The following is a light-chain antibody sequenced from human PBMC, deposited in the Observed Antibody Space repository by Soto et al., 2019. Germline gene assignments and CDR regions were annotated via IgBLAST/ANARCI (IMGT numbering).Light chain of an antibody. Sequence: EIVMLESPATLSVSPGESAPLSCRASQSVSSNLAWYQQKPGQAPRLLIYGASSRATGIPARFSGSGSGTDFTLTISRLEPEEFAVYYCQQYGSSPWTVGEGIKVVIK. CDR1: QSVSSN. CDR2: GAS. CDR3: QQYGSSPWT. J-gene: IGKJ1*01. V-gene: IGKV3-20*01.